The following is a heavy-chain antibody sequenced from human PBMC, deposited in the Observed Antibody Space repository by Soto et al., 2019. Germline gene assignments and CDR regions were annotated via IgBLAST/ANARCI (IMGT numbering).Heavy chain of an antibody. J-gene: IGHJ6*02. CDR2: TYYRSKWYN. CDR1: GDSVSSNSAA. D-gene: IGHD2-15*01. CDR3: ARETVVVAATYYYYYGMDV. V-gene: IGHV6-1*01. Sequence: SQTLSLTCAISGDSVSSNSAAWNWIRRSPSRGLEWLGRTYYRSKWYNDYAVSVKSRITINPDTSKSQFSLQLNSVTPEDTAVYYCARETVVVAATYYYYYGMDVWGQGTTVTVSS.